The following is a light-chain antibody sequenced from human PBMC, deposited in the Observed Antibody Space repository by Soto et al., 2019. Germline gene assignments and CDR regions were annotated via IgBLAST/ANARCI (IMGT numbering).Light chain of an antibody. CDR3: QQYVNRPPLT. Sequence: EIVMTQSPVTLSVSPGERATLSCRASQSVDGKLPWYQQKPGQAPRLLIYGASTRATGIPARFSGSGSGTEFTLTISSLQAEDFAVYYCQQYVNRPPLTFGGGTKVEIK. V-gene: IGKV3-15*01. CDR1: QSVDGK. J-gene: IGKJ4*01. CDR2: GAS.